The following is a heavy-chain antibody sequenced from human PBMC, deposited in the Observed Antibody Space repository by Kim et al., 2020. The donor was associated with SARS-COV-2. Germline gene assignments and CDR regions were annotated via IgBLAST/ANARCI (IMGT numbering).Heavy chain of an antibody. V-gene: IGHV3-23*01. J-gene: IGHJ4*02. Sequence: GGSLRLSCAASGFTFNSHDMSWFRQAPGKGLEWISYLAPRGATFYPDSVKGRFTISGDTSKNTVSLQMNSLRAEDTAVYYCVRGHVADWGQGTLGTGSS. CDR1: GFTFNSHD. CDR3: VRGHVAD. D-gene: IGHD5-12*01. CDR2: LAPRGAT.